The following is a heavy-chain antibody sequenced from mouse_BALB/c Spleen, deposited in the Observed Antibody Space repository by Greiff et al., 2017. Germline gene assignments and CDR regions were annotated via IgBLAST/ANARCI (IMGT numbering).Heavy chain of an antibody. D-gene: IGHD2-1*01. CDR2: ISSGSSTI. CDR1: GFTFSSFG. Sequence: EVQGVESGGGLVQPGGSRKLSCAASGFTFSSFGMHWVRQAPEKGLEWVAYISSGSSTIYYADTVKGRFTISRDNPKNTLFLQMTSLRSEDTAMYYCARWGNYGYFDYWGQGTTLTVSS. J-gene: IGHJ2*01. CDR3: ARWGNYGYFDY. V-gene: IGHV5-17*02.